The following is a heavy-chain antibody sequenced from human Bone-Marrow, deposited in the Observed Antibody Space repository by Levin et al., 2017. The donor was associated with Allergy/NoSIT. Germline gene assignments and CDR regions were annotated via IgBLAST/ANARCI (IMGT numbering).Heavy chain of an antibody. V-gene: IGHV3-48*03. CDR1: GFNLSRHE. J-gene: IGHJ4*01. CDR3: ARARFLCSGGTCDYDY. Sequence: PGGSLRLSCRISGFNLSRHEMNWVRQAPGKGLEWVSFISSDGRFIYYGDSVKGRFSISRDNAAKSLYLQMNSLRVDDTAVYYCARARFLCSGGTCDYDYWGHGTLVTVSS. D-gene: IGHD2-15*01. CDR2: ISSDGRFI.